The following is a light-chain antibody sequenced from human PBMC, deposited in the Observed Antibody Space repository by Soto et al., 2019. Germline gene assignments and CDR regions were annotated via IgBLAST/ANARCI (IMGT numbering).Light chain of an antibody. CDR1: KDISTS. CDR2: SAS. V-gene: IGKV1D-16*01. Sequence: HVSQSPSSVSASVGYRFTITCQTSKDISTSVAWYQQKPVKAPNLLIYSASALHRGVPSRFRGSGSRADSTLTINSLQREDFVLFYCYQYGSKPPTFGQGTKVDI. CDR3: YQYGSKPPT. J-gene: IGKJ1*01.